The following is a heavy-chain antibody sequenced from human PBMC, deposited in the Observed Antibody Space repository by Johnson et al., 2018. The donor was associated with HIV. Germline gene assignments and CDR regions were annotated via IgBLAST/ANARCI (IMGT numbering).Heavy chain of an antibody. V-gene: IGHV3-30*03. CDR2: ISYDGSNK. CDR1: GFTFSSYG. J-gene: IGHJ3*02. D-gene: IGHD2-2*01. CDR3: ARDSASDAFDI. Sequence: QVQLVESGGGVVQPGRSLRLSCAASGFTFSSYGMHWVRQAPGKGLDWVAVISYDGSNKYYADSVKGRFTISRDNSKNTLYLQMNSLRAGDTAVYYCARDSASDAFDIWGQGTMVTVSS.